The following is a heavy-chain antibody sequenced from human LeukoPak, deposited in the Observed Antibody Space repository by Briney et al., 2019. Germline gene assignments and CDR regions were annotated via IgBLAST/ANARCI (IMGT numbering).Heavy chain of an antibody. CDR2: NYTSGST. CDR1: GGSISSYY. V-gene: IGHV4-4*07. CDR3: AREGVWGSYRY. J-gene: IGHJ4*02. Sequence: SETLSLTCTVSGGSISSYYWSWIRQPAGKGLEWIGRNYTSGSTNYNPFLKSRVTMSVDTSKNQFSLKLSSVTAADTAVYYCAREGVWGSYRYWGQGTLVTVSS. D-gene: IGHD3-16*02.